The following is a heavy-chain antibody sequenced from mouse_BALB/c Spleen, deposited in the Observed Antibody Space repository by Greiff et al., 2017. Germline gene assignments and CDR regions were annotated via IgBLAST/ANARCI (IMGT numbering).Heavy chain of an antibody. V-gene: IGHV1-54*03. Sequence: VQLQQSGAELVRPGTSVKVSCKASGYAFTNYLIEWVKQRPGQGLEWIGVINPGSGGTNYNEKFKGKATLTADKSSSTAYMQLSSLTSDDSAVYFCAIMIYAMDYWGQGTSVTVSS. J-gene: IGHJ4*01. CDR2: INPGSGGT. CDR3: AIMIYAMDY. D-gene: IGHD2-3*01. CDR1: GYAFTNYL.